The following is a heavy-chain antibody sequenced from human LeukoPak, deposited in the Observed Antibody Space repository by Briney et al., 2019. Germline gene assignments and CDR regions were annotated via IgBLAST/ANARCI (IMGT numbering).Heavy chain of an antibody. CDR3: ARDSVAGTRAFDY. V-gene: IGHV3-21*01. CDR1: GFTFSSYS. J-gene: IGHJ4*02. D-gene: IGHD6-19*01. CDR2: ISSSSSYI. Sequence: GGSLRLSCAASGFTFSSYSMNWVRQAPGKGLEWASSISSSSSYIYYADSVKGRFTISRDNAKNSLYLQMNSLRAEDTAVYYCARDSVAGTRAFDYWGQGTLVTVSS.